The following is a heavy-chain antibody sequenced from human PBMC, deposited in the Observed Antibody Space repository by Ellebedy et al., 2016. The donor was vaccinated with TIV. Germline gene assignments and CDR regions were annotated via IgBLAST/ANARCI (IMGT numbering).Heavy chain of an antibody. Sequence: GGSLRLSCTASGFTFSGYEFNWVRQAPGKGLEWVSYISGGGGTRYYADSVKGRFTISRDNSKNTLDLQMSSLRAEDTALYYCVKGAYPVPTVMAVWGQGTMVIVSS. CDR1: GFTFSGYE. D-gene: IGHD3-16*01. CDR2: ISGGGGTR. CDR3: VKGAYPVPTVMAV. V-gene: IGHV3-48*03. J-gene: IGHJ6*02.